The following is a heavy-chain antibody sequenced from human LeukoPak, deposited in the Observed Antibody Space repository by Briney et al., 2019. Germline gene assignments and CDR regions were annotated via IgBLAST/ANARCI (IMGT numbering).Heavy chain of an antibody. Sequence: APVKVSCKASGYTFTNYYMHWVRQAPGQGLEWMGLIRPSGGTSYAQKFQGRFTMTRDTSTSTVYMELSSLISEDTAVYYCTREPFAPFHKLFDYWGQGTLVTVSS. CDR3: TREPFAPFHKLFDY. CDR2: IRPSGGT. V-gene: IGHV1-46*01. J-gene: IGHJ4*02. CDR1: GYTFTNYY. D-gene: IGHD2/OR15-2a*01.